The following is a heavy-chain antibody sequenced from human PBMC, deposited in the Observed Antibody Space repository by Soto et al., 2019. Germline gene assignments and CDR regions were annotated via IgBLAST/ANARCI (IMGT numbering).Heavy chain of an antibody. CDR2: ISYDGSNK. V-gene: IGHV3-30-3*01. CDR3: AGSGRVVVITSPFDY. CDR1: GFTFSSYA. Sequence: PGGSLRLSCAASGFTFSSYAMHWVRQAPGKGLEWVAVISYDGSNKYYADSVKGRFTISRDNSKNTLYLQMNSLRAEDTAVYYCAGSGRVVVITSPFDYWGQGTLVTSPQ. J-gene: IGHJ4*02. D-gene: IGHD3-22*01.